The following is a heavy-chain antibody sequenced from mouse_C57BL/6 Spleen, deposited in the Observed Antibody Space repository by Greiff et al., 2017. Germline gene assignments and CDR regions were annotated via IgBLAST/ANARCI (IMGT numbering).Heavy chain of an antibody. CDR1: GYTFTDYN. CDR2: INPNNGGT. Sequence: EVQLQQSGPELVKPGASVKIPCKASGYTFTDYNMDWVKQSHGKSLEWIGDINPNNGGTIYNQKFKGKATLTVDKSSSTAYMELRSLTSEDTAVYYCARREGLLSYFDYWGQGTTLTVSS. D-gene: IGHD3-3*01. V-gene: IGHV1-18*01. CDR3: ARREGLLSYFDY. J-gene: IGHJ2*01.